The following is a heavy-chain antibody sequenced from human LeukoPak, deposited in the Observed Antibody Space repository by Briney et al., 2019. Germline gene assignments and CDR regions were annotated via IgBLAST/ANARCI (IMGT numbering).Heavy chain of an antibody. J-gene: IGHJ4*02. CDR3: ARGNNWNYY. D-gene: IGHD1-7*01. V-gene: IGHV4-34*01. CDR2: INHSGST. Sequence: SETLSLTCAVYGGSFSGYYWSWIRQPPGKGLEWIGEINHSGSTNYNPSLKSRVTISVDTSKNQFSLKLSSVTAADTAVYYCARGNNWNYYWGQGTLVTVSS. CDR1: GGSFSGYY.